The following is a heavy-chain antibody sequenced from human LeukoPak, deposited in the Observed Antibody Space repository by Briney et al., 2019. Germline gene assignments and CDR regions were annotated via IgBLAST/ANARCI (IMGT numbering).Heavy chain of an antibody. CDR2: IYSGGST. V-gene: IGHV3-53*01. CDR3: AGSLTESTYYYDSSGPDAFDI. CDR1: GLTVSSNY. J-gene: IGHJ3*02. Sequence: GGSLRLSCAASGLTVSSNYMSWVRQAPGKGLEWVSVIYSGGSTYYADSVKGRFTISRDNSKNTLYLQMNSLRAEDTAVYYCAGSLTESTYYYDSSGPDAFDIWGQGTMVTVSS. D-gene: IGHD3-22*01.